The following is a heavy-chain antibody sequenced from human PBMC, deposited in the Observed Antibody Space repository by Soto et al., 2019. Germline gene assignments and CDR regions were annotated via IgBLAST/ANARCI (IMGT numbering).Heavy chain of an antibody. CDR3: ARDIASYAYGEGY. CDR1: GGSINSYW. Sequence: PSETLSLTCPVSGGSINSYWWSWIRQPAGKGLEWIGLVYSSGTTDYNPSLNSRATMSVETSKNQFSLKLSSVTAADTAVYYCARDIASYAYGEGYWGRGILVPVSS. D-gene: IGHD2-21*01. CDR2: VYSSGTT. J-gene: IGHJ4*02. V-gene: IGHV4-4*07.